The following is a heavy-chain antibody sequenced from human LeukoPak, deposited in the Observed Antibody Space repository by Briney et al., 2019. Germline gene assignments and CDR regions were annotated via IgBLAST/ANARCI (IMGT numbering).Heavy chain of an antibody. J-gene: IGHJ4*02. CDR2: IIPIFGTA. Sequence: SVKVSCKASGGTFSSYAISWVRQAPGQGLEWMGGIIPIFGTANYAQKFQGRVTITADESTSTACMELSSLRSEDTSVYYCARVRSYGSGSYYSYYFDYWGQGTLVTVSS. CDR1: GGTFSSYA. V-gene: IGHV1-69*13. CDR3: ARVRSYGSGSYYSYYFDY. D-gene: IGHD3-10*01.